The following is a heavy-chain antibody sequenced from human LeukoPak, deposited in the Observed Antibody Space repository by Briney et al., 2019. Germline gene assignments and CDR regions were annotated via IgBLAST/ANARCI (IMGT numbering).Heavy chain of an antibody. D-gene: IGHD5-24*01. Sequence: SETLSLTCAVYGGSFSGYYWSWIRQPPGKGLEWIGEINHSGSTNYNPSLKSRVTISVDTSKNQFSLKLSSVTAADTAVYYCARDSSMAKGFDPWGQGTLVTVSS. J-gene: IGHJ5*02. CDR1: GGSFSGYY. CDR3: ARDSSMAKGFDP. V-gene: IGHV4-34*01. CDR2: INHSGST.